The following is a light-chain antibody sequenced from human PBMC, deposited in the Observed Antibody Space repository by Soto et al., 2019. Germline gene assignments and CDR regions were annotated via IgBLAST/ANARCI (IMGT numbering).Light chain of an antibody. Sequence: EIVLTQSPATLSVSAGGTVTLSCRASQSIRTNVAWYQQIPGQAPRLLVYGDSTRAAGVPARFSGGGSGIACTLSISSLQSEDSAFYSCQQYFNWPLTWTFGPGTKVQIK. CDR1: QSIRTN. CDR2: GDS. J-gene: IGKJ1*01. CDR3: QQYFNWPLTWT. V-gene: IGKV3-15*01.